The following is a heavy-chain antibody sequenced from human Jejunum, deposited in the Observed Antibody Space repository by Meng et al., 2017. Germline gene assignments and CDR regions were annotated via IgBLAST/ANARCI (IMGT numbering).Heavy chain of an antibody. J-gene: IGHJ1*01. CDR1: GYTFTSYA. CDR2: INGGNGYT. Sequence: ASVKVSCKASGYTFTSYAMHWVRQAPGQRLEWMGWINGGNGYTKYSQKFQGRVTISRDTSASTAYMELTSLRSEDTAVYYCATQGAECSSTSCYFGWGQGTLVTVSS. V-gene: IGHV1-3*01. D-gene: IGHD2-2*01. CDR3: ATQGAECSSTSCYFG.